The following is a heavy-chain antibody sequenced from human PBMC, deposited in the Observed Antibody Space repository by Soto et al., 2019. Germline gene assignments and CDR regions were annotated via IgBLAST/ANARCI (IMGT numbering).Heavy chain of an antibody. J-gene: IGHJ6*02. V-gene: IGHV1-8*01. CDR2: MNPNSGNT. CDR1: GYTFTSYD. Sequence: ASVKVSCKASGYTFTSYDINWVRQATGQALEWMGWMNPNSGNTGYAQKFQGRVTITRNTSISTAYMELSSLRSEDTAVYYCARTCSSTICYSFYGMDVWGQGTTVTVSS. CDR3: ARTCSSTICYSFYGMDV. D-gene: IGHD2-2*02.